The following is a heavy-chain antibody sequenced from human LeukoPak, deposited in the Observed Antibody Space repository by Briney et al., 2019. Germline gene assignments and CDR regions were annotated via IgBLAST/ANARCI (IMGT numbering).Heavy chain of an antibody. CDR1: GYTFTDYY. J-gene: IGHJ4*02. CDR2: INPNSGGT. CDR3: ARLGDFVWGSYRPGFDH. V-gene: IGHV1-2*02. D-gene: IGHD3-16*02. Sequence: ASVKVSCKASGYTFTDYYMHWVRQAPGQGLEWMGWINPNSGGTNYAQKFQGRVTMTRDTSISTAYMELSRLRSDDTAVYYCARLGDFVWGSYRPGFDHWGQGTLVTVSS.